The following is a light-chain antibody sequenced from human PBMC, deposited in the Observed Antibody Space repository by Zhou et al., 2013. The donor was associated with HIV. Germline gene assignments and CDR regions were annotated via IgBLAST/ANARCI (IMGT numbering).Light chain of an antibody. J-gene: IGKJ2*01. V-gene: IGKV1-5*03. CDR1: QSISSW. CDR3: QQTYSIPPYT. CDR2: EAS. Sequence: DIQMTQSPSTLSASLGETVTITCRASQSISSWLAWYQQKPGKAPSLLIYEASNLQIGVPSRFSGSGSGTEFTLTISSLQPDDFATYYCQQTYSIPPYTFGQGT.